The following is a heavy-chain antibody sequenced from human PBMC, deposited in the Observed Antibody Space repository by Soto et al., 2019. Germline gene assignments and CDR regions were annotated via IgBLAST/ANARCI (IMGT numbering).Heavy chain of an antibody. Sequence: GGSLRLSCAASGFTFSSYAMSWVRQAPGKGLEWVSGISGSGGGTYYADSVKGRFTISRDNSKNTLYLQMNSLRVDDTAVYYCARGRIGPDYWGQGTLVTVSS. V-gene: IGHV3-23*01. CDR1: GFTFSSYA. J-gene: IGHJ4*02. CDR3: ARGRIGPDY. CDR2: ISGSGGGT.